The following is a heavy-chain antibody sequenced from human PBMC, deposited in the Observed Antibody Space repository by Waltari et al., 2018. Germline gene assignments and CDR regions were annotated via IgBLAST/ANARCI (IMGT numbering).Heavy chain of an antibody. CDR1: GGSISSGSYY. V-gene: IGHV4-61*09. J-gene: IGHJ6*02. CDR3: ARGYSSSWYKYYYGMDV. D-gene: IGHD6-13*01. Sequence: QVQLQESGPGLVKPSQTLSLTCAVSGGSISSGSYYWSWIRQPAGKGLEWIGYIYTSGSTNYNPSLKSRVTISVDTSKNQFSLKLSSVTAADTAVYYCARGYSSSWYKYYYGMDVWGQGTTVTVSS. CDR2: IYTSGST.